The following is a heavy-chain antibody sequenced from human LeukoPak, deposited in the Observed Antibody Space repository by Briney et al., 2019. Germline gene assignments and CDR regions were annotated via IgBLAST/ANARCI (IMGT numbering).Heavy chain of an antibody. CDR2: ISGSGST. CDR1: GFTFSSYA. CDR3: ARDKGTSYLSSFDY. D-gene: IGHD6-6*01. Sequence: GGSLRLSCVASGFTFSSYAMTWVRQAPGKGLEWVSAISGSGSTYYADSVKGRFTISRDNSKNTLYLQMNSLRAADTAVYYCARDKGTSYLSSFDYWGQGTLVTVSS. J-gene: IGHJ4*02. V-gene: IGHV3-23*01.